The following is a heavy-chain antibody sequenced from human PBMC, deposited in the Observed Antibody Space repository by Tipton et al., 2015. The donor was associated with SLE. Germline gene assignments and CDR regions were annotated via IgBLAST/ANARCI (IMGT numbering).Heavy chain of an antibody. CDR1: GGSVSSGSYS. V-gene: IGHV4-61*01. CDR3: AREAPTYYYDSSGYSSYSYYCMDV. Sequence: GSLRLSCTVSGGSVSSGSYSWSWIRQPPGKGLEWIAYIYYSGRTNYNPSLKSRVTISVNTSKNQFSLKLSSVTAADTAVYYCAREAPTYYYDSSGYSSYSYYCMDVWGKGTTVTVSS. J-gene: IGHJ6*03. CDR2: IYYSGRT. D-gene: IGHD3-22*01.